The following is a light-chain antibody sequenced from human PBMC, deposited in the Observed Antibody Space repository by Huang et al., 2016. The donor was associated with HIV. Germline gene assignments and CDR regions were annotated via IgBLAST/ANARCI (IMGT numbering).Light chain of an antibody. CDR3: MQALQTPV. CDR1: QSLLHSNGYNY. V-gene: IGKV2-28*01. CDR2: FGS. Sequence: EIVMTQSPLSLPVTPGEPASISCRSSQSLLHSNGYNYLDWYLQKPGQSPQLLSYFGSNRAAGVPDRFSGSGSGTDFTLKISRVEAEDVGIYYCMQALQTPVFGPGTRVDIK. J-gene: IGKJ3*01.